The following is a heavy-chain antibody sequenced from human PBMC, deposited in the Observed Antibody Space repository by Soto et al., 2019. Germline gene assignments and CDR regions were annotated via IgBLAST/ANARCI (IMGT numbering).Heavy chain of an antibody. J-gene: IGHJ3*02. CDR1: KFTFSSYS. CDR2: SSSSSSYM. Sequence: EVQLVESGGGLVKPGGSLRLSCAASKFTFSSYSMNWVRQAPGKGLEWVSSSSSSSSYMYYADSVKGRFTISRDNAKNSPYLQMNSLRAEDTAVDYCAGLAVAEWNAFDIWGQGTMVTVSS. CDR3: AGLAVAEWNAFDI. D-gene: IGHD3-3*01. V-gene: IGHV3-21*01.